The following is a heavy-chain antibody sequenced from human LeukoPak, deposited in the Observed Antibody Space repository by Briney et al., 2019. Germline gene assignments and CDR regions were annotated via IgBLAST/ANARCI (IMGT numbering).Heavy chain of an antibody. CDR3: ARKAWVAAAFIDY. Sequence: PGGSLRLSCAASGSTFSSYSMNWVRQAPGKGLEWVSSISSSSSYIYYADSVKGRFTISRDNAKNSLYLQMNSLRAEDTAVYYCARKAWVAAAFIDYWGQGTLVTVSS. CDR2: ISSSSSYI. V-gene: IGHV3-21*04. J-gene: IGHJ4*02. CDR1: GSTFSSYS. D-gene: IGHD6-13*01.